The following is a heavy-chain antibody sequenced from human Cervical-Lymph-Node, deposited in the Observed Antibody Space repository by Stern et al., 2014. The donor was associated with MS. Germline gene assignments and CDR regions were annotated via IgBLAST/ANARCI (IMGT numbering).Heavy chain of an antibody. CDR3: ASGYRIFDY. CDR1: GGSISSGSDY. V-gene: IGHV4-61*02. Sequence: VQLVQSGPGLVKPSQTLSLTCTVSGGSISSGSDYWSWLRQPVGKGLEWIGRIHPSGTAYYTPSLQSRVNHSTHTSRNQFPLELNSATAADTAIYYCASGYRIFDYWGQGILVTVSS. D-gene: IGHD5-18*01. J-gene: IGHJ4*02. CDR2: IHPSGTA.